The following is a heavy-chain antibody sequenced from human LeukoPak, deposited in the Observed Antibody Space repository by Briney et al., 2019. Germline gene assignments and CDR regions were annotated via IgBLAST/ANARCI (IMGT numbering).Heavy chain of an antibody. Sequence: SETLSLTCAVYGGSFSGYYWSWIRQPPGKGLEWIGEINHSGSTNYNPSLKSRVTISVDTSKNQFSLKLSSVTAADTAVYYCARELLYEDSMGYYYLRRALDIGGKGT. CDR3: ARELLYEDSMGYYYLRRALDI. V-gene: IGHV4-34*01. J-gene: IGHJ3*02. CDR2: INHSGST. CDR1: GGSFSGYY. D-gene: IGHD3-22*01.